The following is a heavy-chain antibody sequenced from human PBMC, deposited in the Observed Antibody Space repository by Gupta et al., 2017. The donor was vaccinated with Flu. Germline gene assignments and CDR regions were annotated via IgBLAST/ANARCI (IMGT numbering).Heavy chain of an antibody. CDR1: FSSYA. J-gene: IGHJ4*02. Sequence: FSSYAMSWVRQAPGKGLEWVSAISGSGGSTYYADAVKGRFTISRDNAKNTLYLQMKRMRAEDTAVYYCAKDGDIVATHFDYGGQGTLVTVSS. CDR3: AKDGDIVATHFDY. V-gene: IGHV3-23*01. D-gene: IGHD5-12*01. CDR2: ISGSGGST.